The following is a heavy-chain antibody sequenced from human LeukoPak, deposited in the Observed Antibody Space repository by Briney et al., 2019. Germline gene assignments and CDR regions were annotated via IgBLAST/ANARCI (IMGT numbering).Heavy chain of an antibody. CDR2: ISAYNGNT. Sequence: ASVKVSGKASGYTFTSYGISWVRQAPGQGLEWMGWISAYNGNTNYAQKLQGRVTMTTDTSTSTAYMELRSLRSDDTAVYYCARDPRFLVVPTSNWFDPWGQGTLVTVSS. J-gene: IGHJ5*02. CDR1: GYTFTSYG. V-gene: IGHV1-18*01. D-gene: IGHD3-22*01. CDR3: ARDPRFLVVPTSNWFDP.